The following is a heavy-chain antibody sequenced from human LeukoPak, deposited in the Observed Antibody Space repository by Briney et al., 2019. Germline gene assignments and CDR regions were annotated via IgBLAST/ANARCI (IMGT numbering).Heavy chain of an antibody. D-gene: IGHD2-21*01. Sequence: GESLKISCKGSGYRFTSYWIGWVRQMSGKGLEWMGIIYPGDSDTRYSQSFQGQVTISADKSISTAYLQWSSLKAPDTAIYYCARQPSDSPLSGMDVWGQGTTVTVSS. CDR1: GYRFTSYW. V-gene: IGHV5-51*01. CDR2: IYPGDSDT. J-gene: IGHJ6*02. CDR3: ARQPSDSPLSGMDV.